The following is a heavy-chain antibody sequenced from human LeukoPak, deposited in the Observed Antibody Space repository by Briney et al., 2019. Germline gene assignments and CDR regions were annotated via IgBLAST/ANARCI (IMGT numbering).Heavy chain of an antibody. CDR1: GFTFSSYA. V-gene: IGHV3-23*01. Sequence: GGSLRLSCAASGFTFSSYAMSWVRQAPGKGLEWVSAISGSGGSTYYADSVKGRFTISRDNSKNTLYLQMNSLRAEDTAVYYCAKDTPQRSARGYYYYMDAWGKGTTVTVSS. CDR2: ISGSGGST. J-gene: IGHJ6*03. D-gene: IGHD6-25*01. CDR3: AKDTPQRSARGYYYYMDA.